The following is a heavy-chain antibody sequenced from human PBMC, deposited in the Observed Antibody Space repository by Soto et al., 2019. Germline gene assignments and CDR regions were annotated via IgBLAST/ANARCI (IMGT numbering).Heavy chain of an antibody. D-gene: IGHD1-20*01. CDR1: GFTFSNYA. J-gene: IGHJ6*02. Sequence: EVQLFESGGGLVQPGGSLRLSCAASGFTSGFTFSNYAMSWVRQAPGKVLEWVSAISGSGGSTYYADSVKGRFTISRDNSKNTLYLQMNSLRAEDTAIYYGAKDITSGGTNDYYGMDVWGQGTPVTVSS. CDR3: AKDITSGGTNDYYGMDV. CDR2: ISGSGGST. V-gene: IGHV3-23*01.